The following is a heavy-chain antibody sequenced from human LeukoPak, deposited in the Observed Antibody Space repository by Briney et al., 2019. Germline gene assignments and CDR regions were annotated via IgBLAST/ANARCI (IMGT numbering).Heavy chain of an antibody. V-gene: IGHV3-23*01. CDR1: GFTFSSYA. J-gene: IGHJ4*02. Sequence: PGGSLRLSCAASGFTFSSYAMSWVRQAPGKGLEWVSAISGSGGSTYYADSVKGRFTISRDNSKNTLYVQMNSLRVEDTAVYYCAKDGGSGYYYFDYWGQGTLVTVSS. CDR3: AKDGGSGYYYFDY. CDR2: ISGSGGST. D-gene: IGHD3-22*01.